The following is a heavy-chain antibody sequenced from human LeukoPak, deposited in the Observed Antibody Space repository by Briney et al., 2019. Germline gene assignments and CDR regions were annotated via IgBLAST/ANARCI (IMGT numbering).Heavy chain of an antibody. CDR2: TYYRSKWYN. V-gene: IGHV6-1*01. CDR3: ARDQIASGGPIDY. J-gene: IGHJ4*02. Sequence: SQTLSLTCAISGDSISSNKAAWNWIRQSPSRGLEWLGRTYYRSKWYNDYAVSVKSRITINPDTSKNKFSLQLKSVTLEDTAVYFCARDQIASGGPIDYWGQGSLATVSS. CDR1: GDSISSNKAA. D-gene: IGHD6-13*01.